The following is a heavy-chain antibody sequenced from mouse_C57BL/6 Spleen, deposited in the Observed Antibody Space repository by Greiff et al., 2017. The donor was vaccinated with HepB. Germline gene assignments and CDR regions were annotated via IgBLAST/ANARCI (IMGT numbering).Heavy chain of an antibody. CDR3: ARGYYYGSIRDYFDY. CDR2: IDPANGNT. CDR1: GFNIKNPY. D-gene: IGHD1-1*01. J-gene: IGHJ2*01. V-gene: IGHV14-3*01. Sequence: VQLQQSVAELVRPGASVKLSCTASGFNIKNPYMHWVKQRPEQGLEWIGRIDPANGNTKYAPKFQGKATITADTSSNTAYLQLSSLTSEDTAIYSCARGYYYGSIRDYFDYWGQGTTLTVSS.